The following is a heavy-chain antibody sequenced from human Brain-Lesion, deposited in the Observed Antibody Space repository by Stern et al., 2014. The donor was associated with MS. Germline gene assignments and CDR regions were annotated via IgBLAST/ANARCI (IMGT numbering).Heavy chain of an antibody. J-gene: IGHJ6*02. Sequence: VQLVQSGGGLVQPGGSLTISCTAAGFTFGNYWMTWVRQAPGKGLEWVANIKADGTEKNYGASVKGRFTISRDNARNSLYLQMNSLRVEDTALYYCARVYNTIYGIVTQRGSGMDVWGQGTTVIVSS. CDR1: GFTFGNYW. V-gene: IGHV3-7*01. CDR3: ARVYNTIYGIVTQRGSGMDV. D-gene: IGHD3-3*01. CDR2: IKADGTEK.